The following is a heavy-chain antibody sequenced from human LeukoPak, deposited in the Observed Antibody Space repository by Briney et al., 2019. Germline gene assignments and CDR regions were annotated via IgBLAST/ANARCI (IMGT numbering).Heavy chain of an antibody. CDR1: GGSLSSGTYF. Sequence: SETLSLTCTVSGGSLSSGTYFWSWIRQPAGKGLEWIGRIYTSGSTYYNPSLKSRVTISVDTSKNQFSLKLSSVTAADTAVYYCASGYSYGYGAFDYWGQGTLVTVSS. J-gene: IGHJ4*02. D-gene: IGHD5-18*01. CDR2: IYTSGST. CDR3: ASGYSYGYGAFDY. V-gene: IGHV4-61*02.